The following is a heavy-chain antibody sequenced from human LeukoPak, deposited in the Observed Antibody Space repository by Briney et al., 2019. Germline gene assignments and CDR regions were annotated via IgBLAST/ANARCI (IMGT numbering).Heavy chain of an antibody. CDR3: ARTSGSYSPYYYGMDV. J-gene: IGHJ6*02. Sequence: PGGSLRLSCAASGFTFSSYSMIWVRQAPGKGLEWVSSISSSSSYIYYADSVKGRFTISRDNAKNSLYLQMNSLRAEDTAVYYCARTSGSYSPYYYGMDVWGQGTTVTVSS. D-gene: IGHD1-26*01. CDR1: GFTFSSYS. V-gene: IGHV3-21*01. CDR2: ISSSSSYI.